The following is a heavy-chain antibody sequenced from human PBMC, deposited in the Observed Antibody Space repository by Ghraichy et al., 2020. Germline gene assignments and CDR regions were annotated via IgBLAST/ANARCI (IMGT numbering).Heavy chain of an antibody. D-gene: IGHD2-2*01. J-gene: IGHJ6*03. CDR2: IYYSGSS. Sequence: SETLSLTCSVSGGSISSGGYDWSWIRQHPGKGLEWIGYIYYSGSSYYNPSLKSRVSISVDTSKNQFSLKLSSVTAADTAVYYCARSPEASCSTTCAAPYYYCYMDVWGKGTTFTVSS. V-gene: IGHV4-31*03. CDR1: GGSISSGGYD. CDR3: ARSPEASCSTTCAAPYYYCYMDV.